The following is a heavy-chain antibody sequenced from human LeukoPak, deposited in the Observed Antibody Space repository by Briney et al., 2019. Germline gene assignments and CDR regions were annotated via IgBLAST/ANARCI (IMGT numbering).Heavy chain of an antibody. V-gene: IGHV3-30-3*01. J-gene: IGHJ4*02. CDR2: ISFDGGNK. CDR1: GFTFNSYA. D-gene: IGHD2-15*01. Sequence: GGSLRLSCAASGFTFNSYAFHWVRQAPGKGLEWVAAISFDGGNKYYADAMKGRFTISRDSSNNTLFLQMNSLRPEDTAVYYCAREPLAHGYCSGGTCSDYWGQGTLVTVSS. CDR3: AREPLAHGYCSGGTCSDY.